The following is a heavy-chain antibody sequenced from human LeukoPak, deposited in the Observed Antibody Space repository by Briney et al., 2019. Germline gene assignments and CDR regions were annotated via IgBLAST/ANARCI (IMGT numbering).Heavy chain of an antibody. CDR3: ARSRAPGAADAFDL. CDR2: IYPGDSDT. V-gene: IGHV5-51*01. D-gene: IGHD7-27*01. J-gene: IGHJ3*01. CDR1: GYSFTSYW. Sequence: GESLKISCKDSGYSFTSYWIGWVRQMPGKGLEWMGIIYPGDSDTRYSPSSQGQVTISADKSINTAYLQWSSLKAPDTAMYYCARSRAPGAADAFDLWGQGTMVTVSS.